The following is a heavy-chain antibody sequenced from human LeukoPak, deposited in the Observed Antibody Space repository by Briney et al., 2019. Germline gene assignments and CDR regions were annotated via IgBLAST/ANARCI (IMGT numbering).Heavy chain of an antibody. Sequence: PGGSLRLSCAASGFTFSNYWMTWVRQAPGKGLEWVANIKRDGSEKYYVDSVKGRFTITRDNAKNSLYLLMNSLRAEDTAVYSCARGFYLQGNAFEIWGQGTVVTVSS. V-gene: IGHV3-7*01. D-gene: IGHD2/OR15-2a*01. CDR2: IKRDGSEK. CDR3: ARGFYLQGNAFEI. CDR1: GFTFSNYW. J-gene: IGHJ3*02.